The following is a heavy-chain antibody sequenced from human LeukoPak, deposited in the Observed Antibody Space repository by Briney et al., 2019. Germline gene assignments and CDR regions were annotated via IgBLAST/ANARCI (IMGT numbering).Heavy chain of an antibody. J-gene: IGHJ6*03. V-gene: IGHV3-23*01. CDR3: TNELHVAVPVADYYYFYMVV. CDR1: GFAFSSFA. D-gene: IGHD6-19*01. CDR2: SNGGGNTT. Sequence: GGSLRLSCAASGFAFSSFAMGWVRQSPGKGLEWLSTSNGGGNTTFYADSVKGRFTISRDNSKNALYLHMDSLRPDDTAIYYCTNELHVAVPVADYYYFYMVVWGRGTAVTVSS.